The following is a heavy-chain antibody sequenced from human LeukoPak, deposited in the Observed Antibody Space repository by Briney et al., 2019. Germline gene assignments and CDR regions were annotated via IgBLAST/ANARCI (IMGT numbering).Heavy chain of an antibody. CDR1: GFTFSSYS. CDR2: IRSSSSYI. D-gene: IGHD6-19*01. Sequence: PGGSLRLSCAASGFTFSSYSMNWVRQAPGKGLEWVSSIRSSSSYIYYADSAKGRFTISRDNAKKSLYLQMNSLRAEDTAVYYCASVNHGSSGWPGYWGQGTLVTVSS. V-gene: IGHV3-21*01. CDR3: ASVNHGSSGWPGY. J-gene: IGHJ4*02.